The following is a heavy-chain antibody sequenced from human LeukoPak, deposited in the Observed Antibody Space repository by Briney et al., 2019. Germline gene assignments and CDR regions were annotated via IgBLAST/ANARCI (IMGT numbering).Heavy chain of an antibody. D-gene: IGHD1-26*01. Sequence: GGSLRLSCAASGFTVSSNYMSWVRQAPGKGLEWVSVIYSGGSTYYADSVKGRFTISRDNSKNTLYLQMNSLRAEDTAVYYCVRVEYSGSRYLFDLWGQGTLVTVSS. J-gene: IGHJ4*02. V-gene: IGHV3-53*01. CDR3: VRVEYSGSRYLFDL. CDR1: GFTVSSNY. CDR2: IYSGGST.